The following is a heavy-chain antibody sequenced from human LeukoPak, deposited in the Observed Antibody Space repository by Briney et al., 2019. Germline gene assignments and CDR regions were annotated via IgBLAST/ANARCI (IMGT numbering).Heavy chain of an antibody. Sequence: PGRSLRLSCAASGFTFSGYGVHWVRQAPGKGLEWVAVISYDGSNKYYADSVKGRFIISRDNSKNTLYVQMNSLRAEDTAVYYCAKYLAHSSGWLLDAFDIWGQGTMVTVSS. CDR1: GFTFSGYG. D-gene: IGHD6-19*01. J-gene: IGHJ3*02. CDR2: ISYDGSNK. CDR3: AKYLAHSSGWLLDAFDI. V-gene: IGHV3-30*18.